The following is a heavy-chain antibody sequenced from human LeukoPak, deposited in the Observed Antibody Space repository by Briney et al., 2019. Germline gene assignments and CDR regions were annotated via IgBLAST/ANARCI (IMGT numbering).Heavy chain of an antibody. Sequence: GESLRLSCAASGFTFSSYGMHWVRQAPGKGLEWVTVISYDGSNKYYADSVKGRVTISRDNSKNTLYLHMNSLRAEDTAVYYCARAGLYAGSGLDFWGQGTLVTVSS. CDR3: ARAGLYAGSGLDF. CDR1: GFTFSSYG. J-gene: IGHJ4*02. V-gene: IGHV3-30*03. D-gene: IGHD2-8*01. CDR2: ISYDGSNK.